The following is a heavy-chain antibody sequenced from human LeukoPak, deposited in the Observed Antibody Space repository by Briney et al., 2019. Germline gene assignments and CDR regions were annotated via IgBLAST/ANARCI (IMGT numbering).Heavy chain of an antibody. D-gene: IGHD3-3*01. CDR3: TRARGPYDVRGGFAWFDP. Sequence: GGSLRLSCTASGFTFCDYAMSWFRQAPGKGLEWVGFIRSKAYSGTTEYAASVKGRFTISRDDSKSIAYLQMNSLKTEDTGVYYCTRARGPYDVRGGFAWFDPWGQGTLVTVSS. CDR1: GFTFCDYA. CDR2: IRSKAYSGTT. J-gene: IGHJ5*02. V-gene: IGHV3-49*03.